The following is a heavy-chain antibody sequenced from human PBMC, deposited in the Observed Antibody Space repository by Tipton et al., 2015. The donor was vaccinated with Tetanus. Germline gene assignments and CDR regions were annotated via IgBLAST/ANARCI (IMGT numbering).Heavy chain of an antibody. CDR2: TNGHGTNT. V-gene: IGHV3-74*01. Sequence: SLRLSCAAPGFTFSTYWMHWVRQAPGKGLMWVSRTNGHGTNTAYADSVKGRFTISRDNAKNTLYLQMNSLRAEDTAVYYCARDSPDILLVPAVWGQGTLVTVSS. J-gene: IGHJ4*02. D-gene: IGHD2-2*01. CDR3: ARDSPDILLVPAV. CDR1: GFTFSTYW.